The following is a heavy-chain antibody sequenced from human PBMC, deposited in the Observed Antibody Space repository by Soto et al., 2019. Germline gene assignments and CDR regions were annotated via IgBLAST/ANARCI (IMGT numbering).Heavy chain of an antibody. J-gene: IGHJ3*02. Sequence: ASVKVSCKASGYTFTSYGMSWVRQAPGQGLEWMGWISAYNGNTNYAQKLQGRVTMTTDTSTSTAYMELRSLRSDDTAVYYCARDQRITMIVVVTDAFDIWGQGTMVTVSS. CDR2: ISAYNGNT. CDR3: ARDQRITMIVVVTDAFDI. D-gene: IGHD3-22*01. V-gene: IGHV1-18*01. CDR1: GYTFTSYG.